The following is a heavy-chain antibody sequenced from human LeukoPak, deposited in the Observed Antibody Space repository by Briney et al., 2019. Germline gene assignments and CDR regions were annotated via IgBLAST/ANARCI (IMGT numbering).Heavy chain of an antibody. CDR2: ISYDGSNK. CDR1: GFTFSSYA. J-gene: IGHJ4*02. D-gene: IGHD2-15*01. Sequence: PGGSLRLSCAASGFTFSSYAMHWVRQAPGKGLEWVAVISYDGSNKYYADSVKGRFTISRDNSKNTLYLQMNSLRAEDTAVYYCARDRGGGYVGPLYYFDYWGQGTLVTVSS. CDR3: ARDRGGGYVGPLYYFDY. V-gene: IGHV3-30-3*01.